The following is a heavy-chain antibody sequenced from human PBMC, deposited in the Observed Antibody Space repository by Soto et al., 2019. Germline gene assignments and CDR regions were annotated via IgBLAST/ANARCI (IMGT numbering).Heavy chain of an antibody. CDR1: GFTFSSYA. CDR2: ISGSGGST. CDR3: AKRDRKYCSSTSCYTGGTYYYGMDV. D-gene: IGHD2-2*02. J-gene: IGHJ6*02. Sequence: EVQPLESGGGLVQPGGSLRLSCAASGFTFSSYAMSWVRQAPGKGLEWVSAISGSGGSTYYADSVKGRFTISRDNSKNTLYLQMNSLRAEDTAVYYCAKRDRKYCSSTSCYTGGTYYYGMDVWGQGTTVTVSS. V-gene: IGHV3-23*01.